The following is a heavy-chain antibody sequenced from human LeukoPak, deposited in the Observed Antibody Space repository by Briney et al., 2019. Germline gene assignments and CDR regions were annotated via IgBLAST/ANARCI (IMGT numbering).Heavy chain of an antibody. V-gene: IGHV1-2*02. J-gene: IGHJ3*02. CDR2: INPNSGGT. Sequence: ASVTVSFTASGYTFTAYYIHWVRQAPGQGIEWVGWINPNSGGTNYAQKFQDRVTMTRDTSISTAYMELSRLRSDDTAVYYCARADDAFDIWGQGTMVTVSS. CDR3: ARADDAFDI. CDR1: GYTFTAYY.